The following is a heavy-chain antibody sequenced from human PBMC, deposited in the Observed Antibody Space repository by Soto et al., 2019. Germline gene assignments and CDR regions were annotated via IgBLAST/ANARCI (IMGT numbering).Heavy chain of an antibody. Sequence: GGSXRPSCATSGFSVSSQVMIWVGPVPGKGLDWVSAIIGSGGSTHYADSVKGRFXXSRDNSKXXMYMKMTRLRADETAVYYCAKDLEYSSAWYFDSWGQGTLVTV. D-gene: IGHD6-19*01. J-gene: IGHJ4*02. CDR3: AKDLEYSSAWYFDS. CDR2: IIGSGGST. V-gene: IGHV3-23*01. CDR1: GFSVSSQV.